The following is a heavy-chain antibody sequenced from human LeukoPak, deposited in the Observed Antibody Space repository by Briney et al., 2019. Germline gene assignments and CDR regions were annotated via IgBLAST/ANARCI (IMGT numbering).Heavy chain of an antibody. Sequence: GGSLRLSCAASGFTFSSYWMSWVRQAPGKGLEWVANIKQDGSEKYYVDSVKGRFTISRDNAKNSLYLQMNSLRAEDTAVYYCARDRRYGGNSQYFDHSSQGTQVCVSS. CDR3: ARDRRYGGNSQYFDH. J-gene: IGHJ4*02. D-gene: IGHD4-23*01. V-gene: IGHV3-7*01. CDR2: IKQDGSEK. CDR1: GFTFSSYW.